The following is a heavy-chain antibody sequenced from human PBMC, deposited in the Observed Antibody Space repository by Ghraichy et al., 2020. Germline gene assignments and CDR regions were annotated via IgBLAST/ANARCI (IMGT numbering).Heavy chain of an antibody. V-gene: IGHV4-59*08. CDR1: GGSISSYY. CDR2: IYYSGST. J-gene: IGHJ5*02. Sequence: SETLSLTCTVSGGSISSYYWSWIRQPPGKGLEWIGYIYYSGSTNYNPSLKSRVTISVDTSKNQFSLKLSSVTAADTAVYYCARHFGGVIISNWFDPWGQGTLVTVSS. D-gene: IGHD3-16*01. CDR3: ARHFGGVIISNWFDP.